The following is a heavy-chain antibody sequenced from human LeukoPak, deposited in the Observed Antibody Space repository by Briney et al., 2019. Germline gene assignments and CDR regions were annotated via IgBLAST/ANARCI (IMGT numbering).Heavy chain of an antibody. D-gene: IGHD2-2*01. Sequence: SETLSLTCAVYGGSFSGYYWSWIRHPPGQGLEWSGEINLIGSTNYNPSLKSRVTISVDTSKNQFSLKLSSVTAADTAVYYCAGTTIVVAPAAIVDPWGQGTLVTVSS. CDR2: INLIGST. CDR3: AGTTIVVAPAAIVDP. V-gene: IGHV4-34*01. J-gene: IGHJ5*02. CDR1: GGSFSGYY.